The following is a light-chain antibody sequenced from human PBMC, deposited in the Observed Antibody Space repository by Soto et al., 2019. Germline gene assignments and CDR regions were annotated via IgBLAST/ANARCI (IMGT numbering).Light chain of an antibody. J-gene: IGKJ2*01. CDR2: GAS. CDR3: QQYGSSPPYT. V-gene: IGKV3-20*01. CDR1: QSVSSSY. Sequence: EIVLTQSPGTLSLPPGERATLSCRASQSVSSSYLAWYQQKPGQAPRILIYGASIRATGIPDRFSGSASGTAFTLTISRLEREDFAVYYCQQYGSSPPYTFGQGTKLEIK.